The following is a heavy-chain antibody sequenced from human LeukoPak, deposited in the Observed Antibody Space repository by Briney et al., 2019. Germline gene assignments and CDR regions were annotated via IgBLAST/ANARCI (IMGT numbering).Heavy chain of an antibody. CDR3: ARDHLRMVQGVINPLGWFDP. V-gene: IGHV4-30-4*08. J-gene: IGHJ5*02. D-gene: IGHD3-10*01. CDR1: GGSISSGDYY. Sequence: SSETLSLTCTVSGGSISSGDYYWSWIRQPPGKGLEWIGYIYYSGSTYYNPSLKSRVTISVDTSKNQFSLKLSSVTAADTAVYYCARDHLRMVQGVINPLGWFDPWGQGTLVTVSS. CDR2: IYYSGST.